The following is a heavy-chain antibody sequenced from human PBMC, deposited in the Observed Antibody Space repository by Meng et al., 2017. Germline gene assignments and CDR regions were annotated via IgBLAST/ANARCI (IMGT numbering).Heavy chain of an antibody. CDR2: IVYSGST. Sequence: QLQLQESGPVLVRPSETLSLTWTVSGGYVGSGNYYWSWIRQPPGKGLEWIGYIVYSGSTTYNPSLKTRVTISVDTSKNQFSLKLTSVTAADTAVYFCARDVGGDYETLFDYWGQGTLVTVSS. V-gene: IGHV4-61*01. J-gene: IGHJ4*02. CDR3: ARDVGGDYETLFDY. CDR1: GGYVGSGNYY. D-gene: IGHD4-17*01.